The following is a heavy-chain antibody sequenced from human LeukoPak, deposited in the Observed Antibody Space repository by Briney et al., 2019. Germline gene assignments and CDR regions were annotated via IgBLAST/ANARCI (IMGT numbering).Heavy chain of an antibody. CDR3: ARGGVAAALYIDY. V-gene: IGHV3-21*01. Sequence: GGSLRLSCAASGFTFSSYSMNWVRQAPGKGLEWVSSISSSSSYIYYADSVKGRFTISRDNAKNSLYLQMNSLRAEDTAVYYCARGGVAAALYIDYWGQGTLVTVSS. J-gene: IGHJ4*02. CDR2: ISSSSSYI. D-gene: IGHD6-13*01. CDR1: GFTFSSYS.